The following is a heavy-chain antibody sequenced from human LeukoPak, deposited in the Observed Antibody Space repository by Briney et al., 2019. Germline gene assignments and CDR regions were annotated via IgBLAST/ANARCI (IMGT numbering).Heavy chain of an antibody. Sequence: SETLSLTCTVSGGSISSSSYYWGWIRQPPGKGLEWIGSIYYSGSTYYNPSLKSRVTISVDTSKNQFSLKLSSVTAADTAVYYCATSTAMVTYYWGQGTLVTVSS. V-gene: IGHV4-39*01. D-gene: IGHD5-18*01. CDR3: ATSTAMVTYY. J-gene: IGHJ4*02. CDR1: GGSISSSSYY. CDR2: IYYSGST.